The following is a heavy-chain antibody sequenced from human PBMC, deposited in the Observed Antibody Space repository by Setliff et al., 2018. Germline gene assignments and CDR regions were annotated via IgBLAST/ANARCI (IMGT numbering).Heavy chain of an antibody. CDR3: ARRGTTAFDF. CDR2: ISSGSISTT. J-gene: IGHJ4*02. Sequence: GGSLRLSCAASGFTFSIYSMYWLRQAPGRGLEWVSYISSGSISTTHYADSVRGRFTVSRDNAKNTLYLEMNNLGAEDSAVYYCARRGTTAFDFWGLGTLVTVSS. V-gene: IGHV3-48*01. D-gene: IGHD4-4*01. CDR1: GFTFSIYS.